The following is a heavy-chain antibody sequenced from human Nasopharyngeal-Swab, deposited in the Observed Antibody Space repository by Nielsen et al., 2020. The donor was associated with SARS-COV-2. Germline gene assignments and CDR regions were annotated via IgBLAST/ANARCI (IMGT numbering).Heavy chain of an antibody. D-gene: IGHD3-10*01. Sequence: SVKVSCKASGGTFSSYAISWVRQAPGQGLEWMGGIIPIFGTANYAQKFQGRVTITADESTSTAYMELSSLRSEDTAVYYCARGSWGMVRGVITKKGTYYYGMDVWGQGTTVTVSS. CDR2: IIPIFGTA. CDR1: GGTFSSYA. CDR3: ARGSWGMVRGVITKKGTYYYGMDV. J-gene: IGHJ6*02. V-gene: IGHV1-69*13.